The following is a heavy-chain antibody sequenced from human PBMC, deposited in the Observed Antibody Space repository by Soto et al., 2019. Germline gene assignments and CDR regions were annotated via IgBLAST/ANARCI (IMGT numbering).Heavy chain of an antibody. Sequence: PSETLSLTCTVSGGSISSYYWSWIRQPPGKGLEWIGYIYYSGSTNYNPSLKCRVTISVDTSKNQFSLKLSSVTAADTAVYYCARDLRFDYGGHGDYGMDVWGQGTTVTVSS. CDR1: GGSISSYY. CDR3: ARDLRFDYGGHGDYGMDV. J-gene: IGHJ6*02. V-gene: IGHV4-59*01. D-gene: IGHD4-17*01. CDR2: IYYSGST.